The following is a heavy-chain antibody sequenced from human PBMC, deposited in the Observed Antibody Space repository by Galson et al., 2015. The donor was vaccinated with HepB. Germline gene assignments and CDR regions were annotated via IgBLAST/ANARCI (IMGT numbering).Heavy chain of an antibody. Sequence: SLRLSCAASGFTFSSYSMNWVRQAPGKGLEWVSSISSSSSYIYYADSVKGRFTISRDNAKNSLYLQMNSLRAEDTAVYYCARPAAWDLGYYYGMDVWGQGTTVTVSS. CDR1: GFTFSSYS. D-gene: IGHD1-26*01. CDR3: ARPAAWDLGYYYGMDV. V-gene: IGHV3-21*01. CDR2: ISSSSSYI. J-gene: IGHJ6*02.